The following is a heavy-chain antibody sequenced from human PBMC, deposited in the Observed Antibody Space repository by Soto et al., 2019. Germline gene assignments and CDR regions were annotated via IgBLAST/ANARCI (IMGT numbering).Heavy chain of an antibody. CDR3: ARSNYGSGSYDAFDI. D-gene: IGHD3-10*01. CDR2: IWNDGSKK. Sequence: QVQLVESGGGVGQPGRSLRLSCEASGFTCSKYGMNWVRQVPGAGLEWVAVIWNDGSKKYYADPVKGRFTISKDNSKNTLYLHMDSLRAEDTAVYYCARSNYGSGSYDAFDIWGQGTVVTVSS. CDR1: GFTCSKYG. J-gene: IGHJ3*02. V-gene: IGHV3-33*01.